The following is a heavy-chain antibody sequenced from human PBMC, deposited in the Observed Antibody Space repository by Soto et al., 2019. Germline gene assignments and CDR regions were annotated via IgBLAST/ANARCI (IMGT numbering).Heavy chain of an antibody. CDR2: IDPSDSYT. Sequence: CKGSGYSFTSYWISWVRQMPGKGLEWMGRIDPSDSYTNYSPSFQGHVTISADKSISTAYLQWSSLKASDTAMYYCARNVYGSGSYYWFDPWGQGTLVTVSS. V-gene: IGHV5-10-1*01. CDR1: GYSFTSYW. J-gene: IGHJ5*02. D-gene: IGHD3-10*01. CDR3: ARNVYGSGSYYWFDP.